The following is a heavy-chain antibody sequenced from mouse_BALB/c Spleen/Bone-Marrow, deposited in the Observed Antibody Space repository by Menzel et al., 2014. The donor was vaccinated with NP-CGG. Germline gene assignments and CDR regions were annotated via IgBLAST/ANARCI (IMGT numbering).Heavy chain of an antibody. V-gene: IGHV5-4*02. J-gene: IGHJ4*01. Sequence: EVQLVESGGGLVKPGGSLKLSCAASGFTFSDYYMCWVRQTPEKRLEWVATISDGGSYTYYPDSVKGRFTISRDNAKNNLYLQMSSLKSEDTAMYYCASSRYYAMDYWGQGTSVTVSS. D-gene: IGHD6-1*01. CDR1: GFTFSDYY. CDR3: ASSRYYAMDY. CDR2: ISDGGSYT.